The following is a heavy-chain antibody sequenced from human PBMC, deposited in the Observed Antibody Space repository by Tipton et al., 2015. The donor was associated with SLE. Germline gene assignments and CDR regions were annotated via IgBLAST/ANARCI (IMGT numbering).Heavy chain of an antibody. J-gene: IGHJ4*02. CDR1: GGSISSHY. D-gene: IGHD2-2*01. CDR3: ARAVPVFDH. Sequence: LRLSCTASGGSISSHYWSWIRQPPGKGLEWIGYIYYSGSTNYNPSLKSRVTISVDTSKNQFSLKLSSVTAADTAVYYCARAVPVFDHWGQGTLVTVSS. CDR2: IYYSGST. V-gene: IGHV4-59*11.